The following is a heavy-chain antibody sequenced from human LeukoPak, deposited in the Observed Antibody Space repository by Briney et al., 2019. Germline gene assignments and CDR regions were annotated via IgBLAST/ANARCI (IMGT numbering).Heavy chain of an antibody. J-gene: IGHJ6*03. CDR2: INPNSGGT. D-gene: IGHD2-2*01. CDR1: GYTFTGYY. Sequence: ASVKVSCKASGYTFTGYYMHWVRQAPGQGLEWMGWINPNSGGTNYAQKFQGRVTMTRDTSISTAYMELSRLRCDDTAVYYCVRDENQLLQYYYYYYYMDVWGKGTTVTVSS. CDR3: VRDENQLLQYYYYYYYMDV. V-gene: IGHV1-2*02.